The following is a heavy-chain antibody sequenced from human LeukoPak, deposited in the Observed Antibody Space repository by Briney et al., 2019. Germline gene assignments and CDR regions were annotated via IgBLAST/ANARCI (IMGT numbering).Heavy chain of an antibody. J-gene: IGHJ5*02. Sequence: SETLSLTCTVSGGSISSYYWSWIRQPPGKGLEWIGYIYYSGSTNYNPSLKSRVTISVDTSKNQFSLKLSSVTAADRAVYYCAVIPFDWLLGSWFDPWGQGTLGTVSS. CDR3: AVIPFDWLLGSWFDP. D-gene: IGHD3-9*01. V-gene: IGHV4-59*01. CDR1: GGSISSYY. CDR2: IYYSGST.